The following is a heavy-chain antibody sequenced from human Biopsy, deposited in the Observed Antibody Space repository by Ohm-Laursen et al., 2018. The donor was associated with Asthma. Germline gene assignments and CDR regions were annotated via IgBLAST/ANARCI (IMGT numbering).Heavy chain of an antibody. Sequence: ASVKVSCKAPGGTFSNFAISWVRQAPGQGLEWLGGIMTVLGTTNYAQKFQGRVTITADESTSTAYMEVTSLRSEDTAIYYCARCQVGYSSGWSLLLKKIYYSGMDVWGQGTLVPVSS. CDR2: IMTVLGTT. J-gene: IGHJ6*02. CDR3: ARCQVGYSSGWSLLLKKIYYSGMDV. CDR1: GGTFSNFA. D-gene: IGHD6-19*01. V-gene: IGHV1-69*13.